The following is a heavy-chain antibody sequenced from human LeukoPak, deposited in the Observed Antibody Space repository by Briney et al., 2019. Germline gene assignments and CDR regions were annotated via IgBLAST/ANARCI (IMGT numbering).Heavy chain of an antibody. J-gene: IGHJ1*01. CDR2: VGAYRSET. D-gene: IGHD3-22*01. V-gene: IGHV1-24*01. Sequence: ASVKVSCKVSGYALTNLDIHLVRQAPGKALEWMGAVGAYRSETDYAQKFQDRVTWTQDTSTDKAYLELTSLISEDPAMIFCSKSLHYYDIAHFWRQGTMVSLS. CDR3: SKSLHYYDIAHF. CDR1: GYALTNLD.